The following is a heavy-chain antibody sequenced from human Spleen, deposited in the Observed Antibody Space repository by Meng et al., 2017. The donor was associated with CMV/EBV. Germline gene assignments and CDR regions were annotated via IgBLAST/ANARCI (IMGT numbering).Heavy chain of an antibody. Sequence: ASGGTFSNYGVNWVRQAPGQGLEWMGGIIPIFGTANYAQKFQGRVIITTDESTTTAYMELSSLRSDDTAVYYCAREGVVGTTIYFDYWGQGTLVTVSS. CDR2: IIPIFGTA. V-gene: IGHV1-69*05. CDR1: GGTFSNYG. J-gene: IGHJ4*02. D-gene: IGHD1-1*01. CDR3: AREGVVGTTIYFDY.